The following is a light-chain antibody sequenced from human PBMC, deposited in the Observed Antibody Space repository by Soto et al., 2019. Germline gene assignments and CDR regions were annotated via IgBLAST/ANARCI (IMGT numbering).Light chain of an antibody. J-gene: IGKJ4*01. Sequence: ETVLTQSPVTLSLSPGERATLSCRASQSVSSSYLAWYQQKPGQAPRLLIYGASSRATGIPDRFSGSGSGTDFTLTISRLEPEDFAVYYCQQYGSSPLTFGGGTKVDI. V-gene: IGKV3-20*01. CDR2: GAS. CDR3: QQYGSSPLT. CDR1: QSVSSSY.